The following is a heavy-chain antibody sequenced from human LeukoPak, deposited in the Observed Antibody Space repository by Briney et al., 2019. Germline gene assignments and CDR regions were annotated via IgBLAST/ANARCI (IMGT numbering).Heavy chain of an antibody. CDR1: DGSMSSFY. CDR2: IYTSGVT. Sequence: SETLSLTCTVSDGSMSSFYWDWIRQPAGKGLQWIGRIYTSGVTNYNPSLKSRVIMSVDTSKNQFSLKLSSVTAADTAVYYCAREWTSGDGSGYPYYFDYWGPGTLSPSPQ. CDR3: AREWTSGDGSGYPYYFDY. J-gene: IGHJ4*02. D-gene: IGHD3-22*01. V-gene: IGHV4-4*07.